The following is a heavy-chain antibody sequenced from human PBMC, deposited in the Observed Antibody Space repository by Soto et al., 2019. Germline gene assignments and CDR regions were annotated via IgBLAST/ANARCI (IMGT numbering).Heavy chain of an antibody. Sequence: LSLTCTVSGGSISSGGYYWSWIRQHPGKGLEWIGYIYYSGSTYYNPSLKSRVTISVDTSKNQFSLKLSSVTAADTAVYYCAREIVRSYYDSSGTNWFDPWGQGTLVTVSS. D-gene: IGHD3-22*01. J-gene: IGHJ5*02. CDR2: IYYSGST. CDR3: AREIVRSYYDSSGTNWFDP. CDR1: GGSISSGGYY. V-gene: IGHV4-31*03.